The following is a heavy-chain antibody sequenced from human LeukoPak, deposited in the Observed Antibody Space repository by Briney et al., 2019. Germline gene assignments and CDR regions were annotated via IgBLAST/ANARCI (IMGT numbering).Heavy chain of an antibody. Sequence: SETLSLTCTVSGGSISTSYWNWIRQPPGKGLEWIGNIYYSGSTNCNPSLKSRVTISIDTSRQQFSLKLSSATAADTAVYYCVSQGSWGQGTLVSVSS. CDR3: VSQGS. V-gene: IGHV4-59*08. CDR2: IYYSGST. J-gene: IGHJ4*02. CDR1: GGSISTSY.